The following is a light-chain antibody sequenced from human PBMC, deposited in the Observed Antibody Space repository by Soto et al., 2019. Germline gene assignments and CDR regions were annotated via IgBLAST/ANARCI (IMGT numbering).Light chain of an antibody. J-gene: IGKJ2*01. CDR1: QSFFTSSNIKTY. Sequence: DIVITRSQAPRVVSLGRGAPTTASPSQSFFTSSNIKTYLAGYQRKPGQLPKLLIHWASTRESGVPDRFSGSGSGTDFTLTISSLQAEDVAVYYCQQYYDTRTFGQGTKLEIK. CDR2: WAS. CDR3: QQYYDTRT. V-gene: IGKV4-1*01.